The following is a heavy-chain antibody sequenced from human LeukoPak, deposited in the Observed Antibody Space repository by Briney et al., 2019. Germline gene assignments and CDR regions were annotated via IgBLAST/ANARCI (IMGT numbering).Heavy chain of an antibody. Sequence: SETLSLTCALYGGSFRGYYWSWIPDPPGKGLEWIGEINHSGSTNYNPSLKSRVSISVDTSKNQFSLKLSSVTAADTAVYYCARGRNRRLDIWGQGTMVTVSS. J-gene: IGHJ3*02. CDR1: GGSFRGYY. D-gene: IGHD2/OR15-2a*01. CDR3: ARGRNRRLDI. V-gene: IGHV4-34*01. CDR2: INHSGST.